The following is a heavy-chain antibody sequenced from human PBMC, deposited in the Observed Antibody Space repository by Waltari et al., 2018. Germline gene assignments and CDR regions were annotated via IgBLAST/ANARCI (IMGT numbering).Heavy chain of an antibody. Sequence: QVQLVESGGGLVTPGGSLRPSCAACGFTFRDYYMRWIRQAPGKGLEWVSYISSSGSTIYYADSVKGRFTISRDNAKNSLYLQMNSLRAEDTAVYYCASSNWNYDWFDPWGQGTLVTVSS. J-gene: IGHJ5*02. D-gene: IGHD1-7*01. CDR1: GFTFRDYY. V-gene: IGHV3-11*01. CDR3: ASSNWNYDWFDP. CDR2: ISSSGSTI.